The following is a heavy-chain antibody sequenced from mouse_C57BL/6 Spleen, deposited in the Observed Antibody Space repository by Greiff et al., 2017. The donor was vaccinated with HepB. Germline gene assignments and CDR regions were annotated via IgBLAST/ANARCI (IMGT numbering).Heavy chain of an antibody. CDR1: GYSITSGYD. D-gene: IGHD4-1*01. Sequence: EVQLQESGPGMVKPSPSLSLSCTVTGYSITSGYDWHWIRHFPGNKLEWMGYISYSGSTNYNPSLKSRIPITHDTSKNHFFLKLNSVTTEDTATYYCARGRLGFAYWGQGTLVTVSA. CDR2: ISYSGST. CDR3: ARGRLGFAY. V-gene: IGHV3-1*01. J-gene: IGHJ3*01.